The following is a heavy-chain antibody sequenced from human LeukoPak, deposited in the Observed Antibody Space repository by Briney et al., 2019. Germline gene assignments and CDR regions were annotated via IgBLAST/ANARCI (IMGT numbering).Heavy chain of an antibody. CDR3: ARVDYASSGPYYFDY. CDR2: IYYSGST. CDR1: GGSISSYY. Sequence: SETLSLTCTVSGGSISSYYWSWIRQPPGKGLEWIGYIYYSGSTNYNPRLTSRVAISVDTSKLQFSLQLSSVTAADTAVYYCARVDYASSGPYYFDYWGQGTLVTVSS. J-gene: IGHJ4*02. V-gene: IGHV4-59*01. D-gene: IGHD3-22*01.